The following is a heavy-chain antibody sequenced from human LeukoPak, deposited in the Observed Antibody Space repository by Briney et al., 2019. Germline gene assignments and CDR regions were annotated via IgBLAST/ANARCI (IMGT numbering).Heavy chain of an antibody. CDR2: ISSSSSYK. Sequence: GGSLRLSSAASGFSFSDYSMNWVRQAPGKGLEWVSSISSSSSYKYYADSVRGRFTISRDNAKNSLYLQMTSLRAEDTAVYYCARDPRSSGGIYYFDYWGQGTLVTVSS. D-gene: IGHD6-19*01. V-gene: IGHV3-21*01. CDR3: ARDPRSSGGIYYFDY. CDR1: GFSFSDYS. J-gene: IGHJ4*02.